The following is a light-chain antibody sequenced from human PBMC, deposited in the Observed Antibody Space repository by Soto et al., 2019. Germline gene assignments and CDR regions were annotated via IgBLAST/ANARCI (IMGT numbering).Light chain of an antibody. CDR3: QQYSSSPPIT. J-gene: IGKJ5*01. Sequence: IALSQSLATLSLSPRERPTLSCRASPSVANFVAWYQQKPGQAPRLLIYGASSRATGIPDRFSGSGSETDFTLTISRLEPEDFAVYYCQQYSSSPPITFGQGTLLEIK. V-gene: IGKV3-20*01. CDR1: PSVANF. CDR2: GAS.